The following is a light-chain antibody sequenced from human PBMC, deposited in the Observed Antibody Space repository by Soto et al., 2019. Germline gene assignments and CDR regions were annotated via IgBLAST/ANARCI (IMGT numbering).Light chain of an antibody. CDR3: QQFHDLPFT. Sequence: DLQMTQSPSSLSASVGDRVTITCQASQDITKSLNWFQQKPGKAPALLIYDASNLETGVPSNLSGSGSGTDFTFTISSLQPEHIATYYCQQFHDLPFTFGPGTKVELK. J-gene: IGKJ3*01. CDR2: DAS. V-gene: IGKV1-33*01. CDR1: QDITKS.